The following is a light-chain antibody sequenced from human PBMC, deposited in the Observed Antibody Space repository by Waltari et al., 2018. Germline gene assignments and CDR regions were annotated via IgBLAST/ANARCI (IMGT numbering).Light chain of an antibody. CDR2: DGS. V-gene: IGKV3-11*01. J-gene: IGKJ2*01. Sequence: EMVLTQAPATLSLSPGERATLSCRSSRSIADYLAWYQQKPGQSPRLLIYDGSNRVNGIPVRFSGRGSGNDVTLTITSLEPEDFAVYFCQQRSNWPRFSLGQGTKLEL. CDR1: RSIADY. CDR3: QQRSNWPRFS.